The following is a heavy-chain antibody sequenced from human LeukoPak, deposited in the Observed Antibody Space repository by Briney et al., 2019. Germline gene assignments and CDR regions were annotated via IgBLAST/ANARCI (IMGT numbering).Heavy chain of an antibody. CDR2: FDPEDGET. J-gene: IGHJ4*02. CDR3: ARVDEGEYSSSSHDY. D-gene: IGHD6-6*01. V-gene: IGHV1-24*01. Sequence: ASVKVSCTVSGNTLTELSMHWVRQAPGKGREWMGRFDPEDGETIYAQKFQGRVTITADESASTAYMELSSLRSEDTAVYYCARVDEGEYSSSSHDYWGQGTLVTVSS. CDR1: GNTLTELS.